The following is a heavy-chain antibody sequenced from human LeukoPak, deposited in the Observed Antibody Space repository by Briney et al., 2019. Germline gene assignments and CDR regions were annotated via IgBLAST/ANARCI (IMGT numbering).Heavy chain of an antibody. Sequence: ASVKVSCKASRYTFTSYDINWVRQATGQGLEWLGRINPNSGDTNYAQNLHGRVTMTRDTSITTAYMELNSLTSDDTAVYFCARSAEHCNNGVCFTDYYMDVWSKGTTVTVSS. V-gene: IGHV1-2*06. CDR2: INPNSGDT. CDR3: ARSAEHCNNGVCFTDYYMDV. D-gene: IGHD2-8*01. J-gene: IGHJ6*03. CDR1: RYTFTSYD.